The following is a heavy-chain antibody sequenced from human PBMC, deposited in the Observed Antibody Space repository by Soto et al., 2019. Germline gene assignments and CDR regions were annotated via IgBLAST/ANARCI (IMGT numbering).Heavy chain of an antibody. Sequence: HPGGSLRLSCAASGFTFSSYAMSWVRQAPGKGLEWVSAISGSGGSTYYADSVKGRFTISRDNSKNTLYLQMNSLRAEDTAVYYCAKEGGNYDILTGPFDYWGQGTLVTVYS. CDR2: ISGSGGST. V-gene: IGHV3-23*01. CDR3: AKEGGNYDILTGPFDY. CDR1: GFTFSSYA. D-gene: IGHD3-9*01. J-gene: IGHJ4*02.